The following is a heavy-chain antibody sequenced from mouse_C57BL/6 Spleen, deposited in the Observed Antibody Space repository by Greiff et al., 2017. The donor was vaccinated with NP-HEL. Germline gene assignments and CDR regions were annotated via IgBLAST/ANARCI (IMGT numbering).Heavy chain of an antibody. CDR2: IYPGGGYT. Sequence: VQLVESGAELVRPGTSVKMSCKASGYTFTNYWIGWAKQRPGHGLEWIGDIYPGGGYTNYNEKFKGKATLTADKSSSTAYMQFSSLTSEDSAIYYCARGDSYYFDYWGQGTTLTVSS. CDR1: GYTFTNYW. V-gene: IGHV1-63*01. J-gene: IGHJ2*01. CDR3: ARGDSYYFDY.